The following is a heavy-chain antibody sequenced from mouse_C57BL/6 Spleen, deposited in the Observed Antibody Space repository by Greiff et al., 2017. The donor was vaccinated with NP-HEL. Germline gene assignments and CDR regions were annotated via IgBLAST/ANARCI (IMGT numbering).Heavy chain of an antibody. D-gene: IGHD2-13*01. CDR2: ISSGGSYT. CDR1: GFTFSSYG. Sequence: EVQVVESGGDLVKPGGSLKLSCAASGFTFSSYGMSWVRQTPDKRLEWVATISSGGSYTYYPDSVKGRFTISRDNAKNTLYLQMSSLKSEDTAMYYCARHSGDGGYWYFDVWGTGTTVTVSS. CDR3: ARHSGDGGYWYFDV. V-gene: IGHV5-6*01. J-gene: IGHJ1*03.